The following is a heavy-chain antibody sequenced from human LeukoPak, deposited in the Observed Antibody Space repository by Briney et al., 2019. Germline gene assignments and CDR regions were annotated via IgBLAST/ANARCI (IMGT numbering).Heavy chain of an antibody. J-gene: IGHJ4*02. CDR3: AGDRERVVATMGYY. CDR2: IRAYNGNT. Sequence: AAVKVSCKASGYTFTSSGISRGRPAPGQGLECMGWIRAYNGNTNYAQTLQGRVTMTTDTSTSTAYMELRSLRADDTAVYYCAGDRERVVATMGYYWGQGNVVTVSS. CDR1: GYTFTSSG. D-gene: IGHD5-12*01. V-gene: IGHV1-18*01.